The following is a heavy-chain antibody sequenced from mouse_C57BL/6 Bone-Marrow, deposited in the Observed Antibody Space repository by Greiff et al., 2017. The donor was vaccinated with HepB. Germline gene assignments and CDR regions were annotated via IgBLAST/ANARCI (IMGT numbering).Heavy chain of an antibody. V-gene: IGHV1-82*01. CDR3: ARTSYYYGSSYFYYAMDY. Sequence: VQLQQSGPELVKPGASVKISCKASGYAFSSAWMNWVKQRPGKGLEWIGRIYPGDGDTNYNGKFKGKATLTADKSSSTAYMQLISLTSEDSAVYFCARTSYYYGSSYFYYAMDYWGQGTSVTVSS. J-gene: IGHJ4*01. CDR2: IYPGDGDT. D-gene: IGHD1-1*01. CDR1: GYAFSSAW.